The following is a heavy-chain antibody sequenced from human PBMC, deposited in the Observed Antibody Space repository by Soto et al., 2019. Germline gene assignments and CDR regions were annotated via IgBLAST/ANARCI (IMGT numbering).Heavy chain of an antibody. J-gene: IGHJ6*02. CDR1: GESFNGYY. D-gene: IGHD6-13*01. V-gene: IGHV4-34*01. CDR2: IHHSGST. CDR3: ARGKRGSSWYRGEEKYYYYGMDV. Sequence: QVQLQQWGAGLLKPSETLSLTCTAYGESFNGYYWSWIRQPPGKGLEWIGEIHHSGSTNYNPSLKSRVTFSIYPSKRQLSLKVRSVTAADTAVYYCARGKRGSSWYRGEEKYYYYGMDVWGQGTPVTVSS.